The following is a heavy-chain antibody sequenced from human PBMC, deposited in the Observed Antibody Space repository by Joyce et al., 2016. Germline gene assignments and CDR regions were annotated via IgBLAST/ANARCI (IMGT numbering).Heavy chain of an antibody. J-gene: IGHJ4*02. D-gene: IGHD5-18*01. CDR1: GGSIGSGAFY. CDR3: AGSPRGYNHGHTVGEFFNY. CDR2: VFTEGRT. V-gene: IGHV4-61*02. Sequence: QVQLQESGPGLVQPSQTLSLSCTVSGGSIGSGAFYWCWLRQPAGKGLEWIGHVFTEGRTNYNAALENRVTISVDPSKTQFSLRLSSVTATDSAVYFCAGSPRGYNHGHTVGEFFNYWGQGTLVTVSP.